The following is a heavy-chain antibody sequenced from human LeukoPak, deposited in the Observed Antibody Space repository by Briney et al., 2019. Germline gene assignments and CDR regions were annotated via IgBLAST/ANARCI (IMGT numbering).Heavy chain of an antibody. J-gene: IGHJ3*02. CDR2: ISSSSSTI. CDR1: GFTFSSYS. Sequence: PGGSLRLSCAASGFTFSSYSMNWVRQAPGKGLEWVSYISSSSSTIYYADSVKGRFTISRDNAKSSLYLQMNSLRAEDTAVYYCARDAHSGSYSLGAFDIWGQGTMVTVSS. V-gene: IGHV3-48*01. CDR3: ARDAHSGSYSLGAFDI. D-gene: IGHD1-26*01.